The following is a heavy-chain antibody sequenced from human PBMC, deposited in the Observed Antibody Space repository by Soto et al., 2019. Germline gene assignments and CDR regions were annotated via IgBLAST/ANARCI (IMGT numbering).Heavy chain of an antibody. CDR2: IWYDGSNK. D-gene: IGHD3-9*01. CDR1: GFTFSSYG. J-gene: IGHJ5*02. V-gene: IGHV3-33*01. Sequence: SLRLSCAASGFTFSSYGMHWVRQGPGKGLEWVAVIWYDGSNKYYADSVKGRFTISRDNSKNTLYLQMNSLRAEDTAVYCCARDTXXYDXLTGFNCFXXXGQGTXVXVXS. CDR3: ARDTXXYDXLTGFNCFXX.